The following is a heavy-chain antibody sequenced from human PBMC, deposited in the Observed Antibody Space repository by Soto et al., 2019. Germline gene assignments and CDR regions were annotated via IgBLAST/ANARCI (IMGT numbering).Heavy chain of an antibody. D-gene: IGHD2-8*01. CDR3: KRDRGTRRQRAGFDI. CDR1: GFPFTSFS. Sequence: GGSRSFPCEASGFPFTSFSMNWVPQPPGKGLGWASSIISSSSYIYNADSVKARFPISRDNAKNSLYLQITTLRAKTTAVNNFKRDRGTRRQRAGFDIWGQGTMVTVSS. CDR2: IISSSSYI. V-gene: IGHV3-21*01. J-gene: IGHJ3*02.